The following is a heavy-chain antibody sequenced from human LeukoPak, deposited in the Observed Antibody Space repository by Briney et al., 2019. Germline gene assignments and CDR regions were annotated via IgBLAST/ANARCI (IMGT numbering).Heavy chain of an antibody. J-gene: IGHJ4*02. CDR3: ARVAEYSTAGMRY. D-gene: IGHD6-6*01. Sequence: GGSLRLSCVASGFTFSSYWMHWVRQAPGKGLVWVSRISSDGSSKTYADSVKGRFTISRDNAKNTLYLQINSLRAEDTALYYCARVAEYSTAGMRYWGQGTLVTVSS. V-gene: IGHV3-74*03. CDR1: GFTFSSYW. CDR2: ISSDGSSK.